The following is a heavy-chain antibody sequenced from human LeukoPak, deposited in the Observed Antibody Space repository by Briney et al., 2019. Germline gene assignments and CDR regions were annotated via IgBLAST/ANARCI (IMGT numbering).Heavy chain of an antibody. CDR1: GYSISSGYY. V-gene: IGHV4-38-2*01. CDR3: ARQDYYYYYMDV. J-gene: IGHJ6*03. CDR2: IYHSGST. Sequence: SETLSLTCAVSGYSISSGYYWGWIRQPPGKGLEWIGSIYHSGSTYYNPSLKSRVPISVDTSKNQFSLKLSSVTAADTAVYYCARQDYYYYYMDVWGKGTTVTVSS.